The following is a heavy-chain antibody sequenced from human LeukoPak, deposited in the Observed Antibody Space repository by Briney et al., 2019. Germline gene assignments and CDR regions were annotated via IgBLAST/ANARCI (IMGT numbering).Heavy chain of an antibody. Sequence: SETLSLTCTVSGDSISRSTYYWAWIRQPPGKGLEWIGSVYYGRSPYFNPSLESRATISVDTSKNHFPLKMSSVTAADTAVYYCARSSGTGTFSYWGQGTLVTVSS. CDR2: VYYGRSP. V-gene: IGHV4-39*02. J-gene: IGHJ4*02. D-gene: IGHD6-25*01. CDR3: ARSSGTGTFSY. CDR1: GDSISRSTYY.